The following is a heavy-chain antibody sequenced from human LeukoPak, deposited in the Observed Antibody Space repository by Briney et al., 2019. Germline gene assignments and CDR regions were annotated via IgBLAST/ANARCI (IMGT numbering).Heavy chain of an antibody. CDR2: INHSGDT. CDR1: GGSFTGYY. V-gene: IGHV4-34*01. CDR3: SRGRKGSSSWYGMDV. J-gene: IGHJ6*04. Sequence: SETLSLTCDVNGGSFTGYYWSWIRQPPGKGLEWIGEINHSGDTYYNPSLKSRLTMSEDTSKNQLSLILTSVTAADTAVYYCSRGRKGSSSWYGMDVWGNGTTVIASS. D-gene: IGHD6-13*01.